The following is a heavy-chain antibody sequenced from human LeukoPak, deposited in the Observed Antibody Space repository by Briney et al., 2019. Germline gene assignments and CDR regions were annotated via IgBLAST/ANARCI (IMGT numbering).Heavy chain of an antibody. CDR2: IYPGDSRV. CDR3: ACRDLSSTWSYP. D-gene: IGHD6-13*01. CDR1: GYSFTNYW. Sequence: ESLKISCKGVGYSFTNYWIGWVRQMPGKGMEWMGVIYPGDSRVRYNPSFQGQVTISVDKSVSTAYLQWISLKASDTAMYYCACRDLSSTWSYPWGQGTLVTVSS. J-gene: IGHJ5*02. V-gene: IGHV5-51*01.